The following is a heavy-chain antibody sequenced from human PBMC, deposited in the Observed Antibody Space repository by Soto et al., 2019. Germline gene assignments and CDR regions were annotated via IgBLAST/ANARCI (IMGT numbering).Heavy chain of an antibody. CDR3: ARPRGFGVFDAYDI. D-gene: IGHD3-10*01. Sequence: EVQLLESGGGLVQPGGSLRLSCAASGFTFSTYAMSWVRQAPGKGLVWVSAISGSGGSTFYADSVKGRFTISRDNSMNTLYLQMNSLRTEDTAVYYCARPRGFGVFDAYDIWGQGTMVTVSS. CDR2: ISGSGGST. J-gene: IGHJ3*02. V-gene: IGHV3-23*01. CDR1: GFTFSTYA.